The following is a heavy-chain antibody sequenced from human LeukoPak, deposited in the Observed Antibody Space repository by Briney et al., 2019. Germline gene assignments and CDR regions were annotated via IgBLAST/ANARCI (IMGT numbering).Heavy chain of an antibody. V-gene: IGHV6-1*01. D-gene: IGHD3-3*01. Sequence: SQTLSLTCAISGDSVSSKIAAWNWIRHSPSRSLECLGRSFYMAKWYYEYAVSVKSRININPDTSKNQCSLQLNSVTPEDTAVYYCARGVVATGFDFWGQGTQVAVSS. CDR1: GDSVSSKIAA. CDR2: SFYMAKWYY. CDR3: ARGVVATGFDF. J-gene: IGHJ4*02.